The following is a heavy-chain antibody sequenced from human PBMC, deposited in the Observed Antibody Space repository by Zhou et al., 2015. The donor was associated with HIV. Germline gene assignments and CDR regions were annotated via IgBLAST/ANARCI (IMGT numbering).Heavy chain of an antibody. V-gene: IGHV1-69*06. CDR3: VRDGGLVGGAGWYYNGMDV. Sequence: QVQLVQSGAEVKKPGSSVKVSCKASGGTFSSYAISWVRQAPGQGLEWMGGIIPIFGTANYAQKFQGRVTITADKSTSTAYMELSSLRSEDTAIYYCVRDGGLVGGAGWYYNGMDVWGQGTTVTVSS. CDR1: GGTFSSYA. J-gene: IGHJ6*02. CDR2: IIPIFGTA. D-gene: IGHD6-19*01.